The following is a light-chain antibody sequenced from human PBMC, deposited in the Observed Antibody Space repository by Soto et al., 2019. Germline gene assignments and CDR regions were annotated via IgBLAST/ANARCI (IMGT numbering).Light chain of an antibody. CDR2: STD. J-gene: IGLJ3*02. Sequence: QTVVTQEPSFSVSPGGTVTLTCGLSTGSVSTSYYPGWFQQTPGQAPRTLIYSTDTPSSGVPDRFSGSILGNRAALTIAGAQADDESEYYCALFMGGDIPCVFGGGTKLTVL. V-gene: IGLV8-61*01. CDR1: TGSVSTSYY. CDR3: ALFMGGDIPCV.